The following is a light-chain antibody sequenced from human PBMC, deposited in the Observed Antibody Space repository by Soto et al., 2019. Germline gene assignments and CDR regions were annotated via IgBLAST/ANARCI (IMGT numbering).Light chain of an antibody. CDR1: SSDVGSYNL. Sequence: QSALTQPASVSGSPGQSITISCTGTSSDVGSYNLVSWCQQHPGKAPKLMIYEGSKRPSGVSNRFSGSKSGNTASLTISGLQAEDEADYYCCSYAGRSTYVFGTGTKVTVL. CDR3: CSYAGRSTYV. V-gene: IGLV2-23*01. CDR2: EGS. J-gene: IGLJ1*01.